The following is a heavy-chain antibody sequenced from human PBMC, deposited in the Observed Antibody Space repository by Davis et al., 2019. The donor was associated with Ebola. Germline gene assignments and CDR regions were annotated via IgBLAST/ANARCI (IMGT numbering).Heavy chain of an antibody. V-gene: IGHV3-48*02. D-gene: IGHD3-22*01. CDR3: AREEYYYDSSDYPYYFAY. Sequence: PGGSLRLSCAASGFTFSSYSMNWVRRAPGKGLEWVSYISSSSSTIYYADSVKGRFTISRDNAKNSLYLQMNSLRDEDTAVYYCAREEYYYDSSDYPYYFAYWGQGTLVTVSS. CDR1: GFTFSSYS. J-gene: IGHJ4*02. CDR2: ISSSSSTI.